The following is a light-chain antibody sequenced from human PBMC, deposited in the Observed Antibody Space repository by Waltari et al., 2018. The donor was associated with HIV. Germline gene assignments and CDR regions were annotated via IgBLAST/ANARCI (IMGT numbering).Light chain of an antibody. CDR3: LLFFGATRI. CDR2: DTT. CDR1: AGALTSKHY. V-gene: IGLV7-46*01. Sequence: QAAVTPEPSMTVSPGGTIILPCVSTAGALTSKHYAYWFQQKPGQAPTSLIFDTTKRHSWTPARFSGFLLGDKAVLTLSGALSEDEAFYYCLLFFGATRIFGGGTMVTV. J-gene: IGLJ2*01.